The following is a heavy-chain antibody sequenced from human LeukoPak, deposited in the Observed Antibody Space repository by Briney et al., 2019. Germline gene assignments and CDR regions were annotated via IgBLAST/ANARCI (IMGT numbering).Heavy chain of an antibody. Sequence: GESLKISCKGSGYSFTSYWIGWVRQVPGKGLEWMGIFYPGDSYNRYSPSFQGQVTISADKSIGTAYLQWSSLKASDTAMYYCARLPLDYGDDYWGQGTLVTVSS. CDR3: ARLPLDYGDDY. J-gene: IGHJ4*02. D-gene: IGHD4-17*01. V-gene: IGHV5-51*01. CDR2: FYPGDSYN. CDR1: GYSFTSYW.